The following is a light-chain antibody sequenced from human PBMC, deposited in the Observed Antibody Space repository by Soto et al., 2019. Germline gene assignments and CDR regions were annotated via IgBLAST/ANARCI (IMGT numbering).Light chain of an antibody. CDR3: SSYATSYFYV. Sequence: QSVLTQPASVSGSPGQSITISCTGSGRDIGAYDYVSWYQQHPGKAPKLLIYGVNNRPSGVSYRFSASKSAFTASLTISGLQAEDDAHYYCSSYATSYFYVFGPGTKVTVL. CDR1: GRDIGAYDY. J-gene: IGLJ1*01. V-gene: IGLV2-14*01. CDR2: GVN.